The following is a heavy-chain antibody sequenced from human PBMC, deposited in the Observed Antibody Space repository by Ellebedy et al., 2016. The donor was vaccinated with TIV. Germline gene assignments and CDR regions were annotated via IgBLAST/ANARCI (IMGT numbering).Heavy chain of an antibody. V-gene: IGHV3-7*01. CDR3: ARMESSSRDSFN. D-gene: IGHD6-6*01. CDR2: IKGDGSRK. J-gene: IGHJ4*02. Sequence: GESLKISCAASGFTFDDNWMSWVRQAPGKGLEWVANIKGDGSRKSYVDSVKGRFTIYRDNAKNSLYLQMNSLRAEDTAVYYCARMESSSRDSFNWGQGTLVTVSS. CDR1: GFTFDDNW.